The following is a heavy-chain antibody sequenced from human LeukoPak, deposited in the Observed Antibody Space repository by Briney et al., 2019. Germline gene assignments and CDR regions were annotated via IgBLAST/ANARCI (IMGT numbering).Heavy chain of an antibody. CDR3: ARDPTHYYYDSSSYYWDS. Sequence: GGSLRHSCAASGFTLDDYAMSWGRHAPGKGLEWVSGINWNGDSTAYADSVKGRFTISRDNAKNSLYLQMNSLRAEDTALYYCARDPTHYYYDSSSYYWDSWGQGTLVTVSS. CDR1: GFTLDDYA. V-gene: IGHV3-20*04. J-gene: IGHJ4*02. D-gene: IGHD3-22*01. CDR2: INWNGDST.